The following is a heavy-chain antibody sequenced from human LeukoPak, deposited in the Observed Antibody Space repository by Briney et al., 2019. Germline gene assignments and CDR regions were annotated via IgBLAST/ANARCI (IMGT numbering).Heavy chain of an antibody. CDR3: ARDRHYYDSSGYIDY. D-gene: IGHD3-22*01. CDR1: GYTFTGYY. V-gene: IGHV1-2*02. J-gene: IGHJ4*02. CDR2: INPNSGGT. Sequence: GASVKVSCKASGYTFTGYYMHWVRQAPGQGLEWMGWINPNSGGTNYAQKFQGRATMTRDTSISTAYMELSRLRSDDTAVYYCARDRHYYDSSGYIDYWGQGTLVTVSS.